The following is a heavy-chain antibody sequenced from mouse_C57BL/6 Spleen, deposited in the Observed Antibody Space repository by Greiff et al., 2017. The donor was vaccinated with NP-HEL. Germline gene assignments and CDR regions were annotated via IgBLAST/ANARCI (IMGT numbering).Heavy chain of an antibody. J-gene: IGHJ2*01. CDR1: GYTFTSYW. CDR3: ARKSTGTGGFFDY. Sequence: VQLQQSGAELVMPGASVKLSCKASGYTFTSYWMHWVKQRPGQGLEWIGEIDPSDSYTNYNQKFKGKSTLTVDKSSSTAYMQLSSLTSEDSAVYYCARKSTGTGGFFDYWGQGTTLTVSS. CDR2: IDPSDSYT. V-gene: IGHV1-69*01. D-gene: IGHD4-1*01.